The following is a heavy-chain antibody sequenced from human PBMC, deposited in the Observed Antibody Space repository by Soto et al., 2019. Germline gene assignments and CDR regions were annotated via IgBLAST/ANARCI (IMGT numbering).Heavy chain of an antibody. Sequence: EVQVSESGGGLVQPGGSLRLSCATSGFTFSHYPMNWVRQAPGKGLEWVSGISAGGDRTYYADSVKGRFTSFRDNSKNSVSLQMNSLRVEDTAVYYCARRVWGQGTLVTVSS. V-gene: IGHV3-23*01. J-gene: IGHJ4*02. CDR2: ISAGGDRT. CDR3: ARRV. CDR1: GFTFSHYP.